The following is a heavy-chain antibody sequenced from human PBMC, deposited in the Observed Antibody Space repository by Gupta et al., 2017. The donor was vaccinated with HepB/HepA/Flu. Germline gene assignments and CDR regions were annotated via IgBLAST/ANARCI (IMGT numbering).Heavy chain of an antibody. V-gene: IGHV3-23*01. CDR1: GFTFGSNA. CDR3: AKDLHAWSAMDV. Sequence: EVQLLGPGGGWVQPGGSLGPPFPASGFTFGSNAMNWVRQAPGKGLEWVSGIGSDMSTHYADSVKGRFTISRDNSKNTLYLQMNSLRAEDTAVYYCAKDLHAWSAMDVWGKGTTVTVSS. CDR2: IGSDMST. J-gene: IGHJ6*03. D-gene: IGHD3-3*01.